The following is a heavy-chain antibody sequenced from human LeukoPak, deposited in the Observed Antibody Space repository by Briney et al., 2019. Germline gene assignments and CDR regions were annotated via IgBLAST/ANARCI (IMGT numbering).Heavy chain of an antibody. Sequence: GASLKISCKGSGYNFINDWIGWVRQMPGKGLEWMGIIYPGDSDTRYSPSFQGQVTISADKSISTAYLQWSSLKASDTAMYYCARLATVTAPFDYWGQGTLVTVSS. CDR1: GYNFINDW. V-gene: IGHV5-51*01. D-gene: IGHD4-17*01. CDR3: ARLATVTAPFDY. J-gene: IGHJ4*02. CDR2: IYPGDSDT.